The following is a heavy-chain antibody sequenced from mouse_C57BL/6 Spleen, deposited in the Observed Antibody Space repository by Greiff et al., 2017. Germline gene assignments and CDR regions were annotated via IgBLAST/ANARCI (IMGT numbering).Heavy chain of an antibody. CDR2: ISSGGDYI. Sequence: EVMLVESGEGLVKPGGSLKLSCAASGFTFSSYAMSWVRQTPEKRLEWVAYISSGGDYIYYADTVKGRFTISRDNARNTLYLQMSSLKSEDTAMYYCTRGHYGSSYWYFDVWGTGTTVTVSS. D-gene: IGHD1-1*01. CDR1: GFTFSSYA. CDR3: TRGHYGSSYWYFDV. V-gene: IGHV5-9-1*02. J-gene: IGHJ1*03.